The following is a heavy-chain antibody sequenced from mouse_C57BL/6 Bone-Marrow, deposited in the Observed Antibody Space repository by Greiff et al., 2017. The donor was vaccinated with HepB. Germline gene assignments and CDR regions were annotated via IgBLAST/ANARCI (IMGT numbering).Heavy chain of an antibody. J-gene: IGHJ1*03. CDR1: GYTFTDYY. V-gene: IGHV1-26*01. CDR3: ARGVYYTDRYFDV. CDR2: INPNNGGT. Sequence: VQLQQSGPELVKPGASVKISCKASGYTFTDYYMNWVKQSHGKSLEWIGDINPNNGGTSYNQKFKGKATLTVDKSSSTAYMELRSLTSEDSAVYYCARGVYYTDRYFDVWGTGTTVTVSS. D-gene: IGHD2-1*01.